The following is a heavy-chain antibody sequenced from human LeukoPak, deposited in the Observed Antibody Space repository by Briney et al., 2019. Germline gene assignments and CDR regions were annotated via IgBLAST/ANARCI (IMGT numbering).Heavy chain of an antibody. CDR2: VYYGRSP. V-gene: IGHV4-39*02. CDR1: GDSISRSTYY. CDR3: ARSSGTGTFSY. D-gene: IGHD6-25*01. Sequence: SETLSLTRTVSGDSISRSTYYWAWIRQPPGKGLEWIGSVYYGRSPYFNPSLESRATISVDTSKNHFSLKMSSVTAADTAVYYCARSSGTGTFSYWGQGTLVTVSS. J-gene: IGHJ4*02.